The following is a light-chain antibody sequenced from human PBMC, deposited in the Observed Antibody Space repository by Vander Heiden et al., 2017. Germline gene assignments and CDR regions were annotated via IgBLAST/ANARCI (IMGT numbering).Light chain of an antibody. CDR2: AAS. CDR3: QQNDSNPLFT. CDR1: QSISSY. J-gene: IGKJ3*01. Sequence: DIQITQSPSSLSASVGDRVTITCRASQSISSYLNWYQQKPGKAPKLLIYAASSLQSGVPSRFSGSGYGKDFTLTISRRQPEDFALYYCQQNDSNPLFTFGHGTKVDIK. V-gene: IGKV1-39*01.